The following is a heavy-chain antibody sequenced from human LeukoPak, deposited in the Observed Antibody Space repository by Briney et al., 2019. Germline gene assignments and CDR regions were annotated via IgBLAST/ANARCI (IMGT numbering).Heavy chain of an antibody. V-gene: IGHV3-53*01. CDR3: ASLRGDAHAFDI. Sequence: PGGSLRLPCAASWFPVCSIYMSRVAPDPGKGLEWGSVILSGGRTYTADSVKGRFTISRDNPKNTLYLQMNSLRAEDTAVYYCASLRGDAHAFDIWGQGTMVTVSS. D-gene: IGHD2-21*02. CDR1: WFPVCSIY. CDR2: ILSGGRT. J-gene: IGHJ3*02.